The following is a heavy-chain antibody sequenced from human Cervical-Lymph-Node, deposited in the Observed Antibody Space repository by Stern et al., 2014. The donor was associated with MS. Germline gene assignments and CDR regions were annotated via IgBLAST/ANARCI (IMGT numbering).Heavy chain of an antibody. CDR3: ARTTYSNYPYHYGMDV. CDR2: INPSSGGS. Sequence: VQLVESGTEVKKPGASVKVSCKASGYAFRAHYIHWVRQAPGQGLEWVGLINPSSGGSSYAQKFQGRVTMTRDTSTSTVYMELSSLTSEDTAVYYCARTTYSNYPYHYGMDVWGQGTTVTVSS. J-gene: IGHJ6*02. V-gene: IGHV1-46*01. D-gene: IGHD4-11*01. CDR1: GYAFRAHY.